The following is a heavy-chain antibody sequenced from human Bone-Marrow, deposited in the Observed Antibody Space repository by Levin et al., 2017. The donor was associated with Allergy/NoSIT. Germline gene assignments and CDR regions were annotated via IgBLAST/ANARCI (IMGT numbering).Heavy chain of an antibody. V-gene: IGHV3-7*01. D-gene: IGHD2-2*01. J-gene: IGHJ6*02. Sequence: GESLKISCAASGFTFSSYWMSWVRQAPGKGLEWVANIKQDGSEKYYVDSVKGRFTISRDNAKNSLYLQMNSLRAEDTAVYYCARESVPAAISEMDVWGQGTTVTVSS. CDR1: GFTFSSYW. CDR2: IKQDGSEK. CDR3: ARESVPAAISEMDV.